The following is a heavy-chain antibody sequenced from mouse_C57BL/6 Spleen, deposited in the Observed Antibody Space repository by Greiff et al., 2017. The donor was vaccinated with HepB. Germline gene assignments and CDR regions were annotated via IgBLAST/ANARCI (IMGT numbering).Heavy chain of an antibody. CDR3: AREYYYGSPMDY. CDR2: INPGSGGT. CDR1: GYAFTNYL. J-gene: IGHJ4*01. V-gene: IGHV1-54*01. Sequence: VQLQQSGAELVRPGTSVKVSCKASGYAFTNYLIEWVKQRPGQGLEWIGVINPGSGGTNYNEKFKGKATLTADKSSSTAYMQLSSLTSEDSAVYFCAREYYYGSPMDYWGQGTSVTVSS. D-gene: IGHD1-1*01.